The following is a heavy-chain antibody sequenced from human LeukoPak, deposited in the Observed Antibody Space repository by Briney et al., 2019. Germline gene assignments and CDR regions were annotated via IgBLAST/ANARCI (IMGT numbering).Heavy chain of an antibody. CDR3: ARPSPPGDGYNPCDY. CDR2: ISNDERNK. V-gene: IGHV3-30*04. D-gene: IGHD5-24*01. J-gene: IGHJ4*02. CDR1: GFTFHNFA. Sequence: GGSLRLSCVASGFTFHNFAMHWVRQAPGKGLEWVAVISNDERNKYYTGSVKGRFTISRDNSKNTVYLQMNNLRTEDTAVYYCARPSPPGDGYNPCDYWGPGALVIVSS.